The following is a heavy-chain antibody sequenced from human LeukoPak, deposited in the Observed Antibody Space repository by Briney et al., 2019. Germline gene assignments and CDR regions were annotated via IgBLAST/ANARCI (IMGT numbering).Heavy chain of an antibody. D-gene: IGHD5-12*01. Sequence: ASVKVSCKASGYTFTSYYMHWVRQAPGQGLEWMGIINPSGGSTSYAQKFQGRVTMTRDMPTSTVYMQLSSLRSEDTAVYYGARDTTTIVATQNSWFDPWGQGTLVTVSS. CDR2: INPSGGST. CDR1: GYTFTSYY. J-gene: IGHJ5*02. CDR3: ARDTTTIVATQNSWFDP. V-gene: IGHV1-46*01.